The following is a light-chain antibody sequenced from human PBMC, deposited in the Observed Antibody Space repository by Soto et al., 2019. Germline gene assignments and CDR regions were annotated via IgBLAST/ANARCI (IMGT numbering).Light chain of an antibody. CDR3: QQYGSSEII. J-gene: IGKJ5*01. CDR2: TVS. Sequence: DVVMTQSPLSLTVTPGEPASISCRSSQSLLDSDDGNTYLDWYLQKPGQSPQLLIYTVSYRASGVPDRFSGSVSGTDFTLTITRLEPEDFAVFYCQQYGSSEIIFGQGTRWRL. V-gene: IGKV2-40*01. CDR1: QSLLDSDDGNTY.